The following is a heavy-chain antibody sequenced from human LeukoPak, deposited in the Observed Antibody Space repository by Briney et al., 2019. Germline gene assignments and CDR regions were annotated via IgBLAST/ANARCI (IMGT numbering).Heavy chain of an antibody. CDR3: ATTFLKAVAGSLDY. Sequence: ASVTVSFKASGYTFTSYGISWVRQAPGQGLEWMGWISAYNGNTNYAQKFQGRVTMTTDTSTSTAYMELRSLRSDDTAVYYCATTFLKAVAGSLDYWGQGTLVAVSS. D-gene: IGHD6-19*01. CDR2: ISAYNGNT. J-gene: IGHJ4*02. CDR1: GYTFTSYG. V-gene: IGHV1-18*01.